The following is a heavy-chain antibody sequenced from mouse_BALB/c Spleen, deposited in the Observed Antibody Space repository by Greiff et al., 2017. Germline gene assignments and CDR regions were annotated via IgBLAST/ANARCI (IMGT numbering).Heavy chain of an antibody. D-gene: IGHD2-1*01. CDR3: ARGRSYYGNYEGMDY. Sequence: EVQVVESGGGLVKPGGSLKLSCAASGFTFSSYAMSWVRQSPEKRLEWVAEISSGGSYTYYPDTVTGRFTISRDNAKNTLYLEMSSLRSEDTAMYYCARGRSYYGNYEGMDYWGQGTSVTVSS. CDR2: ISSGGSYT. V-gene: IGHV5-9-4*01. CDR1: GFTFSSYA. J-gene: IGHJ4*01.